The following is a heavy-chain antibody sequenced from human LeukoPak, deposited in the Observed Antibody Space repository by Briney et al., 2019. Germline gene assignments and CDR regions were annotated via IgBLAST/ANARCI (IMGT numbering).Heavy chain of an antibody. Sequence: GASVKVSCKASGYTFTSYDINWVRQAPGQGLEWMGIINPSGGSTSYAQKFQGRVTMTRDTSTSTVYMELSSLRSEDTAVYYCARAPGSAMDVWGKGTMVTVSS. CDR2: INPSGGST. V-gene: IGHV1-46*01. CDR3: ARAPGSAMDV. J-gene: IGHJ6*04. CDR1: GYTFTSYD. D-gene: IGHD1-26*01.